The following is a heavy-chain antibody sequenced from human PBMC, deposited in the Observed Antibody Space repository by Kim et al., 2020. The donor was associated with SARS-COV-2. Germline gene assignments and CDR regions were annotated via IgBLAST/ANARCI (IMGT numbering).Heavy chain of an antibody. CDR1: GFTFSSYA. CDR2: ISGSGGST. D-gene: IGHD4-4*01. J-gene: IGHJ4*02. Sequence: GGSLRLSCAASGFTFSSYAMSWVRQAPGKGLEWVSAISGSGGSTYYADSVKGRFTISRDNSKNTLYLQMNSLRAEDTAVYYCAKGLTTVTIRHFYYFDYWGQGTLVTVSS. CDR3: AKGLTTVTIRHFYYFDY. V-gene: IGHV3-23*01.